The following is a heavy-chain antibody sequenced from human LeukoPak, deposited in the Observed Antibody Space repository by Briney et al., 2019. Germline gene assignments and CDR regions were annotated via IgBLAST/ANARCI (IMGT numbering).Heavy chain of an antibody. CDR2: ISKSGNYI. D-gene: IGHD1-1*01. CDR3: ARDVLDDHYYGMDV. J-gene: IGHJ6*02. Sequence: KTGGSLRLSCAASGFSFSTYTINWVRQAPGKGLEWVSSISKSGNYIYYGDSLKGRFTISRDNAKNSLYLQMNSLRAEDTAVYYCARDVLDDHYYGMDVWGQGTTVTVSS. CDR1: GFSFSTYT. V-gene: IGHV3-21*01.